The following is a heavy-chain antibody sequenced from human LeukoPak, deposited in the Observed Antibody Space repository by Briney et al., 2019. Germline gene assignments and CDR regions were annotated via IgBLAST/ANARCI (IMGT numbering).Heavy chain of an antibody. CDR1: GFTVITND. Sequence: PGGSLRLSCAASGFTVITNDMTWVRQAPGKGLEWVSVFYSDGNTEYADSVQGRFTISRDNSKSTLYLEMNSLSPDDTAAYCCARGVEPLAANTLAYWGQGTLVTVSS. J-gene: IGHJ4*02. CDR3: ARGVEPLAANTLAY. CDR2: FYSDGNT. V-gene: IGHV3-53*01. D-gene: IGHD1-14*01.